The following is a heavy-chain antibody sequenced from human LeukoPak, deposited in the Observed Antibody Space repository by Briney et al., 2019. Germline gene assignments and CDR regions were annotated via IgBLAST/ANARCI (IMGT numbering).Heavy chain of an antibody. V-gene: IGHV3-23*01. CDR1: GFTFSSYA. D-gene: IGHD3-3*01. J-gene: IGHJ4*02. Sequence: PGGSLRLSCAASGFTFSSYAMSWVRQAPGKGLEWVSAISGSGGSTYYADSVKGRFTISRDNSKNTLYLQMNSLRAEDTAVYYCAKARGYDFWSGYCLDYWGQGTLVTVSS. CDR2: ISGSGGST. CDR3: AKARGYDFWSGYCLDY.